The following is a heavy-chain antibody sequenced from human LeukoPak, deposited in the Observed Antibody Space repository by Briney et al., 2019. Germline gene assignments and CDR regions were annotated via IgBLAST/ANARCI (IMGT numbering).Heavy chain of an antibody. V-gene: IGHV4-59*01. CDR2: ISYSGST. CDR1: GASISSYY. CDR3: ARSYSSGFDY. D-gene: IGHD6-19*01. Sequence: PSETLSLTCTVSGASISSYYWTWIRQSPGKGLEWIGYISYSGSTNYNPSLKSRVTISVDTSKNRFSLKLSSVTAADTAVYSCARSYSSGFDYWGQGILVTVSS. J-gene: IGHJ4*02.